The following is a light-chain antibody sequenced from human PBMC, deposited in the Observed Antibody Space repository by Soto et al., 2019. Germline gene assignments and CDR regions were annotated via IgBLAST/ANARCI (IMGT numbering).Light chain of an antibody. CDR2: DVT. J-gene: IGLJ1*01. V-gene: IGLV2-11*01. CDR3: CSYAGSPYV. CDR1: SIDVGSFNY. Sequence: QSALTQPRSVSGSPGQSVAISCTGTSIDVGSFNYVSWYQQHPDKAPKLMIYDVTKRPSGVPDRFSGSKSGNTASLTISGLQAEDAADYYCCSYAGSPYVFGTGTKVTVL.